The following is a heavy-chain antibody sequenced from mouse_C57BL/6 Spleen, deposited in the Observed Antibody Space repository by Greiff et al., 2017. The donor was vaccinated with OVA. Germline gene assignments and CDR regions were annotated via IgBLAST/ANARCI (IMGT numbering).Heavy chain of an antibody. D-gene: IGHD2-4*01. CDR1: GFSLTSYG. J-gene: IGHJ4*01. Sequence: VMLVESGPGLVQPSQSLSITCTVSGFSLTSYGVHWVRQSPGKGLEWLGVIWRGGSTDYNAAFMSRLSITKDNSKSQVFFKMNSLQADDTAIYYCAPYYDYAYAMDYWGQGTSVTVSS. V-gene: IGHV2-5*01. CDR2: IWRGGST. CDR3: APYYDYAYAMDY.